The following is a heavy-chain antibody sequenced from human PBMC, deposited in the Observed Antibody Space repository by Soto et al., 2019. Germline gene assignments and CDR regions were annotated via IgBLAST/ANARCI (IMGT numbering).Heavy chain of an antibody. Sequence: GGSLRLSCVASGLPVAGSYMAWVRQAPGKGLEWASVIYNDGTTYYSQSVEGRFTISRDTSKNTLYLQMDRLRDEETAVYYCVRPLPSGQTHARDVWGQGTTVTVSS. CDR1: GLPVAGSY. CDR2: IYNDGTT. V-gene: IGHV3-53*01. J-gene: IGHJ6*02. CDR3: VRPLPSGQTHARDV. D-gene: IGHD3-10*01.